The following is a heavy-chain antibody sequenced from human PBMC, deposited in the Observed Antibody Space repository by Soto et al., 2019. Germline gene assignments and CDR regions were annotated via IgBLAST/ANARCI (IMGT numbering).Heavy chain of an antibody. Sequence: QVQLVQSGATVKSPGASVKVSCKASGYTFINKDITWVRQAAGQGLEWMGWMDIKNDYTVYAQKFKGRVTMTRDTSIETAYMELSSPRPEDTAVYYCARVDFWTSYDKRARWFDPWGQGTLVTVSA. D-gene: IGHD3-10*01. J-gene: IGHJ5*02. CDR1: GYTFINKD. V-gene: IGHV1-8*01. CDR3: ARVDFWTSYDKRARWFDP. CDR2: MDIKNDYT.